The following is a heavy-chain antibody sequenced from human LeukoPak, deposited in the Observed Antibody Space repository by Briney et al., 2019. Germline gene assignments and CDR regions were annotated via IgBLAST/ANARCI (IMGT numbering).Heavy chain of an antibody. CDR2: IRSRAYGGTT. J-gene: IGHJ4*02. CDR1: GFTFGDYA. CDR3: SREEGGSCNF. V-gene: IGHV3-49*04. D-gene: IGHD2-15*01. Sequence: GGSLGLSCTASGFTFGDYAMSWVRQAPGKGLEWVCFIRSRAYGGTTEYAASVKGRFTISRDDSKSIAYLQMNSLKTEDTAVYYCSREEGGSCNFWGQGTLVTVSS.